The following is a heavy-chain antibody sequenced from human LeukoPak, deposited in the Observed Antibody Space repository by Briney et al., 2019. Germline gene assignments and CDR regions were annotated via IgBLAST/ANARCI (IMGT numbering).Heavy chain of an antibody. CDR2: ISGSGHDI. Sequence: PGGSLRLSCAASGFTFSDSYMTWVRQAPGKGVEWVAYISGSGHDINYSESAKGRFTISRDNSKNTLYLQMNSLRAEDTAVYYCAKGAHYYGSGSHRRGHYFDYWGQGTLVTVSS. CDR1: GFTFSDSY. V-gene: IGHV3-11*06. J-gene: IGHJ4*02. D-gene: IGHD3-10*01. CDR3: AKGAHYYGSGSHRRGHYFDY.